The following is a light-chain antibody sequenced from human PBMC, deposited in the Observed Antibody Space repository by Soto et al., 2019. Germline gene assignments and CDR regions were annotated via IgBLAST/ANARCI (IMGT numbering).Light chain of an antibody. CDR3: QQYHNWPWK. Sequence: EIVLTQSPSTLSLSSEERAARTCRTSQSGSSSYLAWYQHRFGQAPRLLIYAASSRATGIPDRFSGSGSGTDFTLTISSLQSEDFAVYYCQQYHNWPWKFGQGTKVDI. J-gene: IGKJ1*01. CDR1: QSGSSSY. CDR2: AAS. V-gene: IGKV3-20*01.